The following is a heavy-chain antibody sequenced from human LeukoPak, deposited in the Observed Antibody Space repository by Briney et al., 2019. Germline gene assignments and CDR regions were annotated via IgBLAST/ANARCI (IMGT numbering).Heavy chain of an antibody. CDR3: AARPCGGDCYHYNWFDP. V-gene: IGHV1-69*13. CDR1: GGTFSSYA. D-gene: IGHD2-21*02. CDR2: IIPIFGTA. Sequence: SVKVSCKASGGTFSSYAISWVRQAPRQGLEWMGGIIPIFGTANYAQKFQGRVTITADESTSTAYMELSSLRSEDTAVYYCAARPCGGDCYHYNWFDPWGQGTLVTVSS. J-gene: IGHJ5*02.